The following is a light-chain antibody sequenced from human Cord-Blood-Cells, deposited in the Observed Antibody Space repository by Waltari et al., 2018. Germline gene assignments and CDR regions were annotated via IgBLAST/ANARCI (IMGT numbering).Light chain of an antibody. V-gene: IGLV3-19*01. Sequence: SSELTQDPAVSVALGQTVRITCQGDSLRSYYASWYQQKPGQAPVLVIYGKNNRPSGIPDRFSGSSSGNTASLTSTGAQAEDEADYYCNSRDSSGNHLRVVFGGGTKLTVL. CDR1: SLRSYY. J-gene: IGLJ2*01. CDR3: NSRDSSGNHLRVV. CDR2: GKN.